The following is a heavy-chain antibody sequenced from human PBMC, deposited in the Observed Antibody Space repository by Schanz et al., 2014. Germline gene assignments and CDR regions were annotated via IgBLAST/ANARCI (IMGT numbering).Heavy chain of an antibody. D-gene: IGHD3-10*01. J-gene: IGHJ4*02. CDR3: ALREKPYGPFAS. V-gene: IGHV4-59*06. CDR2: ISYSGST. CDR1: GFTFSSYA. Sequence: QVQLVESGGGLVKPGGSLRLSCAASGFTFSSYAMSWVRQPPGKGLEWIGFISYSGSTYYNPSLKSRVTISVDTSKNQFSLNLSSATAADTAVYYCALREKPYGPFASWGQGALVTVSS.